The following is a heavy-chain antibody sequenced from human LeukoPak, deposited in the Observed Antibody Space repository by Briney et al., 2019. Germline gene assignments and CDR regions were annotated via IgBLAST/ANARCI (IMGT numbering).Heavy chain of an antibody. CDR1: GFTVSSSY. CDR2: IYSGGSA. CDR3: ARDRNYEDGMDV. D-gene: IGHD1-14*01. V-gene: IGHV3-53*01. J-gene: IGHJ6*02. Sequence: GGSLRLSCAASGFTVSSSYMSWVRQAPGKGLEWVSIIYSGGSAFYADSVKGRFTVSRDSSKNTLYLQMNSLRAEDTAVYYCARDRNYEDGMDVWGQGTTVTVSS.